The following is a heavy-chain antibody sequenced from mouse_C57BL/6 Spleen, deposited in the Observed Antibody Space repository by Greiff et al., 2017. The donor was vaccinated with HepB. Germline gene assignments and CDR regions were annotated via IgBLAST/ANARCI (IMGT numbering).Heavy chain of an antibody. CDR3: ARQSDDYGGFDY. CDR2: IDPSDSET. D-gene: IGHD2-4*01. Sequence: QVQLKQSGAELVRPGSSVKLSCKASGYTFTSYWMHWVKQRPIQGLEWIGNIDPSDSETHYNQKFKDKATLTVDKSSSTAYMQLSSLTSEDSAVYYCARQSDDYGGFDYWGQGTTLTVSS. V-gene: IGHV1-52*01. J-gene: IGHJ2*01. CDR1: GYTFTSYW.